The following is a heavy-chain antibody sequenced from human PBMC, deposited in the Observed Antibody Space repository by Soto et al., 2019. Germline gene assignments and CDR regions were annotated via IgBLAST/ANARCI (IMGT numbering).Heavy chain of an antibody. CDR1: GGSISSSNW. V-gene: IGHV4-4*02. Sequence: NPSETLSLTCAVSGGSISSSNWWSWVRQPPGKGLELIWEIYHSGSTNYKPSLQSRVTISVDKSKNQFSLKLSSVTAADTAVYYSARDCGRSREPGYYSGRAVWGKGTTVPVSS. CDR3: ARDCGRSREPGYYSGRAV. CDR2: IYHSGST. D-gene: IGHD2-15*01. J-gene: IGHJ6*04.